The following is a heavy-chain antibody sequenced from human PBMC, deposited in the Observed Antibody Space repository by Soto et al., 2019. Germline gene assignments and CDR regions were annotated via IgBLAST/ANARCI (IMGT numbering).Heavy chain of an antibody. V-gene: IGHV1-18*01. D-gene: IGHD3-3*01. CDR1: GYTFTSYG. CDR2: ISAYNGNT. J-gene: IGHJ3*02. CDR3: ARDRGYYDFWSGYQDAFDI. Sequence: QVQLVQSGAEVKKPRASVKVSCKASGYTFTSYGISWVRQAPGQGLEWMGWISAYNGNTNYVQKLQGRVTMTTDTSTSTAYMELRSLRSDDTAVYYCARDRGYYDFWSGYQDAFDIWGQGTMVTVSS.